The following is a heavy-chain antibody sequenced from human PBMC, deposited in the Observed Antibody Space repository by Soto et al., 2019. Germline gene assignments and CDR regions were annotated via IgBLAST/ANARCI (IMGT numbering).Heavy chain of an antibody. D-gene: IGHD5-18*01. CDR3: ARPLRSGYIYGYGN. CDR1: GDSISTYY. CDR2: IHYSGST. V-gene: IGHV4-59*08. Sequence: TSETLSLTCVVSGDSISTYYWSWIRQPPGQGLEWIGYIHYSGSTKYNPSLKSRVTISVDTSKNQFSLDLRSVTAADTAVYYCARPLRSGYIYGYGNWGQGALVTVSS. J-gene: IGHJ4*02.